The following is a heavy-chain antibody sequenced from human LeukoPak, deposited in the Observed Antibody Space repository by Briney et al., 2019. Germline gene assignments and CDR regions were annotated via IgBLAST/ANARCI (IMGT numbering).Heavy chain of an antibody. CDR1: GGSFSGYY. CDR3: ARHLITIFGGALGGFDY. J-gene: IGHJ4*02. CDR2: IYTSGST. Sequence: PSETLSLTCAVYGGSFSGYYWSWIRQPPGKGLEWIGYIYTSGSTNYNPSLKSRVTISVDTSKNQFSLKLSSVTAAGTAVYCCARHLITIFGGALGGFDYWGQGTLVTVSS. V-gene: IGHV4-4*09. D-gene: IGHD3-3*01.